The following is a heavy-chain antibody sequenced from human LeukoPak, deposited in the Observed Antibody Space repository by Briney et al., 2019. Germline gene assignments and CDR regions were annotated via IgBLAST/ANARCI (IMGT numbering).Heavy chain of an antibody. Sequence: ASQTLSLTCTVSGGSISSGDSYWTWIRQHSGKGLEWIGNIYYTGSASYNPSLKSRLTISVDTSKNQFSLKLNSVTAADTAVYYCARRGLDTALVYYNYFDYWGQGILVTVSS. V-gene: IGHV4-31*03. CDR1: GGSISSGDSY. CDR2: IYYTGSA. CDR3: ARRGLDTALVYYNYFDY. J-gene: IGHJ4*02. D-gene: IGHD5-18*01.